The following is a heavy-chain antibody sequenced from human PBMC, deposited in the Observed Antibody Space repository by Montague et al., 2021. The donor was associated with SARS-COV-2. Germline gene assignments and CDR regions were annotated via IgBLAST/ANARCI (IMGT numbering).Heavy chain of an antibody. J-gene: IGHJ5*02. D-gene: IGHD5-24*01. CDR3: AREDRWNWFDP. CDR2: VSHSGGT. V-gene: IGHV4-39*07. Sequence: SETLSLTCAVSGGSISSSSHYWGWIRQPPGKGLEWIGGVSHSGGTYYNASLQSRVTISVDPSKNQFSLKLSSVTAADTAVYYCAREDRWNWFDPWGQGTLVIVSS. CDR1: GGSISSSSHY.